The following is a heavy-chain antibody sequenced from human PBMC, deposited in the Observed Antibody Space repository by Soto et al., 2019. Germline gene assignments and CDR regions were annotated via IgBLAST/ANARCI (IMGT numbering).Heavy chain of an antibody. CDR3: APIVATGEYYFDY. CDR2: ISGSGGST. Sequence: GGSLRLSCAASGFTFSSYAMSWVSQAPGKGLEWVSAISGSGGSTYYADSVKGRFTISRDNSKNTLYLQMNSLRAEDTAVYYCAPIVATGEYYFDYWGQGTLVTVSS. J-gene: IGHJ4*02. CDR1: GFTFSSYA. D-gene: IGHD5-12*01. V-gene: IGHV3-23*01.